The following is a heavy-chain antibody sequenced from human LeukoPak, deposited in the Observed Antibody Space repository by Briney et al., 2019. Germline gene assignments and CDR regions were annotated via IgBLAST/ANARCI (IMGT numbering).Heavy chain of an antibody. J-gene: IGHJ6*02. D-gene: IGHD4-11*01. V-gene: IGHV4-30-4*01. CDR1: GGSISSGDYY. Sequence: SQTLSLTCTVSGGSISSGDYYWSWIRQPPGKGLEWIGYIYYSGSTNYNPSLKSRVTISVDTSKSQFSLKLSSVTAADTAVYYCARQTGSNYGYYYYGMDVWGQGTTVTVSS. CDR3: ARQTGSNYGYYYYGMDV. CDR2: IYYSGST.